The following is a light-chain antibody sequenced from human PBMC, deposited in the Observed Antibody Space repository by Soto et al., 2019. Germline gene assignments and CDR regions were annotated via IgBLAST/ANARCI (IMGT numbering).Light chain of an antibody. CDR3: QQYNNWPRT. CDR1: QGIANW. J-gene: IGKJ1*01. Sequence: DIQMTQSPSSVSASVGDRLTISCRASQGIANWLAWYLQRPGKAPKLLISLASTLESGVPSRFTGSGSGTEFTLTISSLQSEDFAVYYCQQYNNWPRTFGQGTKVDIK. V-gene: IGKV1-12*01. CDR2: LAS.